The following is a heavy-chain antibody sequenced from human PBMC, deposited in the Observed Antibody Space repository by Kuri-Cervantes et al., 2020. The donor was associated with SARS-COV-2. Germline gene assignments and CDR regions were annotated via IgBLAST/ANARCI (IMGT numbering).Heavy chain of an antibody. CDR3: ATGVRGYSYGPDY. D-gene: IGHD5-18*01. CDR1: GFTFSSYG. V-gene: IGHV3-7*05. Sequence: GGSLRLSCAASGFTFSSYGMSWVRQAPGKGLEWVANIKQDGSEKYYVDSVKGRFTISRDNAKNSLYRQMNSLRAEDTAVYYCATGVRGYSYGPDYWGQGTLVTVSS. J-gene: IGHJ4*02. CDR2: IKQDGSEK.